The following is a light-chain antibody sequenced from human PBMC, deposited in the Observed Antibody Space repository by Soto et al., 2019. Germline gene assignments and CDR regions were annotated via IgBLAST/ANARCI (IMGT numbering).Light chain of an antibody. Sequence: QSALTQPASVSGSPGQSITISCTGTSSDVGSYNLVSWYQQHPGKAPKLMIYEGSKWPSGVSNRFSGSKSGNTASLTISGLQAEDEADYYCCSSAGSSTPYVFGTGTKVTVL. CDR2: EGS. CDR1: SSDVGSYNL. CDR3: CSSAGSSTPYV. V-gene: IGLV2-23*01. J-gene: IGLJ1*01.